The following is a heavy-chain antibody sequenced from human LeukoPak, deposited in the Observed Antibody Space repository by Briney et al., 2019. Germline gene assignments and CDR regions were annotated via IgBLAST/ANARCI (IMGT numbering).Heavy chain of an antibody. D-gene: IGHD2-21*02. CDR2: ISSSGTTR. CDR1: GFTFSSYE. J-gene: IGHJ6*03. Sequence: GGSLRLSCAASGFTFSSYEMNWVRQAPGKGLEWVSYISSSGTTRYYADSVKGRFTISRDNAKNTLYLQMNSLRAEDTAVYYCAKGDQKYYYYYYYMDVWGKGTTVTISS. CDR3: AKGDQKYYYYYYYMDV. V-gene: IGHV3-48*03.